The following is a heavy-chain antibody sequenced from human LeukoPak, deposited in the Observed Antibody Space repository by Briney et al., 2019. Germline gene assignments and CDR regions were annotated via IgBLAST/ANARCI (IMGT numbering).Heavy chain of an antibody. Sequence: GGSLRLSCAASGFTFSSYSMNWVRQAPGKGLEWVSSISSSSSYIYYADSVKGRFTISRDNAKNSLYLQMNSLRAEDTAVYYCARDLRGYCSSTSCYHDYWGQGTLVTVSS. CDR3: ARDLRGYCSSTSCYHDY. CDR2: ISSSSSYI. CDR1: GFTFSSYS. V-gene: IGHV3-21*01. D-gene: IGHD2-2*01. J-gene: IGHJ4*02.